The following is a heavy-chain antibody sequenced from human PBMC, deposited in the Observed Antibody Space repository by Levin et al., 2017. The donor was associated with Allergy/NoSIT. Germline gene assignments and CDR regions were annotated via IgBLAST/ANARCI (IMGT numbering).Heavy chain of an antibody. Sequence: ASVKVSCKASGYVFSDYYMHWVRQAPGQGLEWVGRINPENGDTNDAQKFQGRVTLNRDTPISTVHMESNKLTAYDTAVYYCTRGRCTAADSWGQGTLVTVSS. V-gene: IGHV1-2*06. CDR2: INPENGDT. CDR3: TRGRCTAADS. J-gene: IGHJ4*02. CDR1: GYVFSDYY. D-gene: IGHD2-8*02.